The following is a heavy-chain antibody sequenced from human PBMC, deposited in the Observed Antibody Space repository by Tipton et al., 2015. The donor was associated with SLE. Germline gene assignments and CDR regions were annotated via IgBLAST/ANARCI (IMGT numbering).Heavy chain of an antibody. CDR2: ISSSGSTI. CDR1: GFTFSSYE. CDR3: AREDATISGYFDY. Sequence: GSLRLSCAASGFTFSSYEMNWVRQAPGKGPEWVSYISSSGSTIYYADSVKGRFTISRDNAKNSLYLQMNSLRAEDTAVYYCAREDATISGYFDYWGQGTLVTVSS. D-gene: IGHD4/OR15-4a*01. V-gene: IGHV3-48*03. J-gene: IGHJ4*02.